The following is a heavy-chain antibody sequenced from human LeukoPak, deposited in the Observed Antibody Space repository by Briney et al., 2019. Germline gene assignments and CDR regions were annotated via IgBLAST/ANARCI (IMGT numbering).Heavy chain of an antibody. CDR3: ARPRGTVVTPGRYFDL. V-gene: IGHV3-74*01. CDR1: GFTFSSYW. J-gene: IGHJ2*01. CDR2: INSDGSST. Sequence: PGGSLRLSCAASGFTFSSYWMHWVRQAPGKGLVWVSPINSDGSSTSYADSVKGRFTISRDNAKNTLYLQMNSLRAEDTAVYYCARPRGTVVTPGRYFDLWGRGTLVTVSS. D-gene: IGHD4-23*01.